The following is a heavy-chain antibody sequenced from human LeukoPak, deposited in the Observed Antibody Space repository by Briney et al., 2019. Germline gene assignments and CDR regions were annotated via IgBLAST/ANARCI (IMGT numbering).Heavy chain of an antibody. CDR2: INTGNGDT. J-gene: IGHJ4*02. V-gene: IGHV1-3*04. D-gene: IGHD4-11*01. CDR1: GYTFTSYA. CDR3: ARGIDYPIDY. Sequence: ASVKVSCKASGYTFTSYAMHWVRQAPGQRLEWMGWINTGNGDTKYSQKFQGRVTITRDTSASTVYLELRSLRSEGTAVYYCARGIDYPIDYWGQGTLVTVSS.